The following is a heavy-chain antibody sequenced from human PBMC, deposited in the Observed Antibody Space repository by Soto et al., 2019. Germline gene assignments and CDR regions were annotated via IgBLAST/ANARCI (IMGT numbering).Heavy chain of an antibody. J-gene: IGHJ4*02. V-gene: IGHV1-8*01. CDR1: GYTFTNSD. Sequence: QVQLVQSGAEVKKPGASVKVSCKASGYTFTNSDINWVRQAPGQGLEWMGWMNPDSGHAAYAQKFQGRVTLTTSTSTSTVYREMRSLGSEDTAVYYCARRPPCSVGICYYGLDNCGQGALVTVYS. D-gene: IGHD2-15*01. CDR3: ARRPPCSVGICYYGLDN. CDR2: MNPDSGHA.